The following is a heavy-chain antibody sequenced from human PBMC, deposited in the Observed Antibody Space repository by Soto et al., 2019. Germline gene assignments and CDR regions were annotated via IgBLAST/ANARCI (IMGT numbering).Heavy chain of an antibody. D-gene: IGHD6-6*01. CDR2: RNTDGTST. Sequence: PGGSLRLSCEASGMYFGGYWMHWVRQDPGKGLVWVSERNTDGTSTNYADSLKGRFTISRDNARDTLYLQMNSLSVEATAVYYCATPSAPVDFWGQGTLVTVSS. CDR1: GMYFGGYW. V-gene: IGHV3-74*01. J-gene: IGHJ4*02. CDR3: ATPSAPVDF.